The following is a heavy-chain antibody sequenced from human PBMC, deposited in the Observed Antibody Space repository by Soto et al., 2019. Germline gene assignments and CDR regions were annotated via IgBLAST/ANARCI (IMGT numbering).Heavy chain of an antibody. D-gene: IGHD5-12*01. CDR3: ARGRDGYNFDY. CDR2: MSGSSGST. CDR1: GFTFNNYV. J-gene: IGHJ4*02. Sequence: GGSLRLSCAASGFTFNNYVMSWVRQAPGKGLEWVSSMSGSSGSTYYAVSVKGRFTISTDKSKNTLYLQMNSLRAEDTAQYYCARGRDGYNFDYWGQGILVTVSS. V-gene: IGHV3-23*01.